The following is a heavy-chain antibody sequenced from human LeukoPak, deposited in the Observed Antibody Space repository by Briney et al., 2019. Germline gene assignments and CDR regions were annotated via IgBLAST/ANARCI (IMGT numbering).Heavy chain of an antibody. CDR2: IYYSGST. J-gene: IGHJ4*02. D-gene: IGHD3-3*01. V-gene: IGHV4-59*01. CDR3: ARFGVTYFFDF. Sequence: SETLSLTCTVSGGSINNYYWSWIRQPPGKGLEWIGYIYYSGSTNYNPSLKSRVTISVDTSKNQFSLKLSSVTAADTAVYYCARFGVTYFFDFWGQGTLVTVSS. CDR1: GGSINNYY.